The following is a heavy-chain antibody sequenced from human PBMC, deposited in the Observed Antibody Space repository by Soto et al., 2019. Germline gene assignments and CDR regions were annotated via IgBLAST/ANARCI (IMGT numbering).Heavy chain of an antibody. CDR1: GYTFTGYY. CDR3: ARDVSQYSGSYYFDY. Sequence: ASVKVSCKASGYTFTGYYMHWVRQAPGQGLEWMGWINPNSGGTNYAQKFQGWVTMTRDTSISTAYMELSRLRSDDTAVYYCARDVSQYSGSYYFDYWGQETLVTVSS. D-gene: IGHD1-26*01. J-gene: IGHJ4*02. V-gene: IGHV1-2*04. CDR2: INPNSGGT.